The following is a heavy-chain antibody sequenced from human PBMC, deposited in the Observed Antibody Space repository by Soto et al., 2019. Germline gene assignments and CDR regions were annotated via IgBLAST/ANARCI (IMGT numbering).Heavy chain of an antibody. CDR1: GGSISSGGYY. J-gene: IGHJ4*02. CDR3: ARSQMATTGPYFDY. V-gene: IGHV4-31*03. CDR2: IYNSGNS. D-gene: IGHD1-1*01. Sequence: PSETLSLTCTVSGGSISSGGYYWTWIRQHPVRGLEWIGYIYNSGNSFYHPSLKSRLTISLDTSKNQFSLNLRSVTAADTAVYYCARSQMATTGPYFDYWGLGTLVTSPQ.